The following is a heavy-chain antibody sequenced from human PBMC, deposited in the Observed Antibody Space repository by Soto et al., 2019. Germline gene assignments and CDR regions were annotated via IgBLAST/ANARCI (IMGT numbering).Heavy chain of an antibody. J-gene: IGHJ4*02. CDR2: ISYDGSNK. V-gene: IGHV3-30-3*01. CDR1: GFTFSSYA. Sequence: PGGSLRLSCAASGFTFSSYAMHWVRQAPGKGLEWVAVISYDGSNKYYADSVKGRFTISRDNSKNTLYLQMNSLRAEDTAVYYCARDGGIAAAKTPFDYWGQGTLVTVSS. D-gene: IGHD6-13*01. CDR3: ARDGGIAAAKTPFDY.